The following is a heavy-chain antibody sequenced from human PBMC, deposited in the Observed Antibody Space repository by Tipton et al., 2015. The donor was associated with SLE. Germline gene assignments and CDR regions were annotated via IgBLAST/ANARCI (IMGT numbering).Heavy chain of an antibody. CDR1: GGSISSGDYY. Sequence: TLSLTCTVSGGSISSGDYYWSWIRQPPGKGLEWMGYIYYSGSTYYNPSLKSRVTISVDTSKNQFSLKLSSVTAADTAVYYCARDKVAVAETFDYWGQGTLVTVSS. D-gene: IGHD6-19*01. V-gene: IGHV4-30-4*01. CDR2: IYYSGST. CDR3: ARDKVAVAETFDY. J-gene: IGHJ4*02.